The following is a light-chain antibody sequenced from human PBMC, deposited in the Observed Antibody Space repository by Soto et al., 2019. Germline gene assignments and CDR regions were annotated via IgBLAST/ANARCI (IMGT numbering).Light chain of an antibody. CDR1: SSNIGSNY. V-gene: IGLV1-47*01. CDR2: RNN. J-gene: IGLJ1*01. CDR3: AAWDDSLGEV. Sequence: QLVLTQPPSASGTPGQRVTISCSGSSSNIGSNYVYWYQQLPGTAPKLLIYRNNQRPSGVPDRFSGSKSGTSASLAISGLRSEDEADYYCAAWDDSLGEVFGTGTKVTVL.